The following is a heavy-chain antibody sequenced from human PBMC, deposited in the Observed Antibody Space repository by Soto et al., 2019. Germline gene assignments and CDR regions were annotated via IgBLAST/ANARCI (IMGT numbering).Heavy chain of an antibody. CDR1: GFTFSTYS. CDR2: ISSRSDI. V-gene: IGHV3-21*01. J-gene: IGHJ4*02. CDR3: AQNGQWLATPPVA. D-gene: IGHD6-19*01. Sequence: PGGSLRLSCAASGFTFSTYSINWVRQAPGKGLEWVSSISSRSDIYYADSVKGRFTISRDNAKNSVSLQMNSLRAEDTAVYYCAQNGQWLATPPVAWGQGSLVTVSS.